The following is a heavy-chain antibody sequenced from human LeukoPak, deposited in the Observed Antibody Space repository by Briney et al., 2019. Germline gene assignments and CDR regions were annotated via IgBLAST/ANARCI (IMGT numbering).Heavy chain of an antibody. V-gene: IGHV3-30*18. CDR1: GFTFSSYG. CDR3: AKTSASAPKYYYHGMDV. CDR2: ISYDGSNK. J-gene: IGHJ6*02. Sequence: GRSLRLSCAASGFTFSSYGMHWVRQAPGKGLEWVAVISYDGSNKYYADSVKGRFTISRDNSKNTLYLQMNSLRAEDTAVYYCAKTSASAPKYYYHGMDVWGQGTTVTVSS.